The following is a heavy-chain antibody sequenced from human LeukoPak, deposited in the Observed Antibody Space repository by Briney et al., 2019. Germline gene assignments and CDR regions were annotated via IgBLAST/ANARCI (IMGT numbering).Heavy chain of an antibody. V-gene: IGHV4-59*01. D-gene: IGHD5-18*01. Sequence: SETLSLTCTVSGGSISSYYWGWIRQPPGKGLEWIGYIYYSGSTNYNPSLKSRVTISVDTSKNQFSLKLSSVTAADTAVYYCARDFKQVWSNWFDPWGQGTLVTVSA. CDR3: ARDFKQVWSNWFDP. J-gene: IGHJ5*02. CDR2: IYYSGST. CDR1: GGSISSYY.